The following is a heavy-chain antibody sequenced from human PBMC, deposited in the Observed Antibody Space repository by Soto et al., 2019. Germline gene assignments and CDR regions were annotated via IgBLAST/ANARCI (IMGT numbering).Heavy chain of an antibody. CDR2: IYHSGST. V-gene: IGHV4-4*02. J-gene: IGHJ6*02. D-gene: IGHD6-19*01. Sequence: TSETLSLPCAVCGGCLSSSYWWRWVPQPPGKGLEWIGEIYHSGSTNYNPSLKNRVTISVDKSKNQFSLKLSSVTAADTAVYYCARAIAVAGTVHYYYGMDVWGQGTTVTVSS. CDR3: ARAIAVAGTVHYYYGMDV. CDR1: GGCLSSSYW.